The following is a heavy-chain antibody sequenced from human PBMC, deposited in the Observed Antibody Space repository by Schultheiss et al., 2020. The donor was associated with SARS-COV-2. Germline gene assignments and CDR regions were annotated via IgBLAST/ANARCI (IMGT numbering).Heavy chain of an antibody. CDR2: ISSSGSTI. V-gene: IGHV3-48*04. Sequence: GGSLRLSCAASGLTVSSNYMSWVRQAPGKGLEWVSYISSSGSTIYYADSVKGRFTISRDNAKNSLYLQMNSLRAEDTALYYCAKDVSLGLAPVMDVWGQGTTVTVSS. J-gene: IGHJ6*02. CDR3: AKDVSLGLAPVMDV. D-gene: IGHD6-13*01. CDR1: GLTVSSNY.